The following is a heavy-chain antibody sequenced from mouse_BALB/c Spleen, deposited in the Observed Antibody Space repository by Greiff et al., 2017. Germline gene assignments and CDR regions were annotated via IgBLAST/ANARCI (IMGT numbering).Heavy chain of an antibody. J-gene: IGHJ2*01. D-gene: IGHD2-3*01. CDR1: GFTFSSYG. CDR3: ARDGGVLDY. V-gene: IGHV5-6*02. CDR2: ISSGGSYT. Sequence: DVMLVESGGDLVKPGGSLKLSCAASGFTFSSYGMSWVRQTPDKRLEWVATISSGGSYTYYPDSVKGRFTISRDNAKNNLYLQMSSLKSEDTAMYYCARDGGVLDYWGQGTTLTVSS.